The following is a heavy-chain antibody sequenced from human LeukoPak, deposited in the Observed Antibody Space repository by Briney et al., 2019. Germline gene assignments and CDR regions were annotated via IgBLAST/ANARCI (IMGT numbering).Heavy chain of an antibody. CDR3: ASSAMVRGKIDY. V-gene: IGHV3-21*01. CDR2: ISSSSSYI. Sequence: GGSLRLSCAASGFTFSSYSMNWVCQAPGKGLEWVSSISSSSSYIYYADSVKGRFTISRDNAKNSLYLQMNSLRAEDTAVYYCASSAMVRGKIDYWGQGTLVTVSS. D-gene: IGHD3-10*01. CDR1: GFTFSSYS. J-gene: IGHJ4*02.